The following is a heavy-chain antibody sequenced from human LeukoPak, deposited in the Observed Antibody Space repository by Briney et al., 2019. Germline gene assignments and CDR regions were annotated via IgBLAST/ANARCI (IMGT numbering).Heavy chain of an antibody. Sequence: TSETLSLTCTVSGGSISGYYWSWIRQPPGKGLEWIGYIHYSGSPNYNPSLKSRVTISLDTSKNQFSLNLSSVTAADTAVYYCARSIIVVVAAGALDIWGQGTMVTVSS. CDR3: ARSIIVVVAAGALDI. CDR1: GGSISGYY. J-gene: IGHJ3*02. D-gene: IGHD2-21*02. CDR2: IHYSGSP. V-gene: IGHV4-59*08.